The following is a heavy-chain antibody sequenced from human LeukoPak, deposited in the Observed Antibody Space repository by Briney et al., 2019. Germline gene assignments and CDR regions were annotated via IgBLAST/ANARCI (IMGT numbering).Heavy chain of an antibody. V-gene: IGHV3-48*01. D-gene: IGHD3-3*01. Sequence: GGSLRLSCAASGFTSSSYSMNWVRQAPGKGLEWVSSISSSSSTIYYADSVKGRFTISRDNAKNSLYLQMNSLRAEDTAVYYCAREGYDFWGVYMDVWGKGTTVTVSS. J-gene: IGHJ6*03. CDR3: AREGYDFWGVYMDV. CDR1: GFTSSSYS. CDR2: ISSSSSTI.